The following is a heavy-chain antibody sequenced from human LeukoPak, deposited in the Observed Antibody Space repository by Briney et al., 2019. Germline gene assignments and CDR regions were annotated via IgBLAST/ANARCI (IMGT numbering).Heavy chain of an antibody. CDR3: ARGRWILTARTPVFDY. Sequence: SETLSLTCAVYGGSFSGYYWSWIRQPPGKGLEWIGEINHSGSTNYNPSLKSRVTISVDTSENQFSLKLSSVTAADTAVYYCARGRWILTARTPVFDYWGQGTLVTVSS. D-gene: IGHD3-9*01. CDR2: INHSGST. CDR1: GGSFSGYY. V-gene: IGHV4-34*01. J-gene: IGHJ4*02.